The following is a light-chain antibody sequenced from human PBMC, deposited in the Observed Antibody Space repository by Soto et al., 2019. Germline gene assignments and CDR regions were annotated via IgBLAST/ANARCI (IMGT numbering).Light chain of an antibody. Sequence: DIQMTHSPSSLSASVGDRVTITCRASQSISSYVNWYQQKPVKAPKLLIYAASSLQSGVPSRFSGSGSGTDFTLTISSLEPEDFATYYCQHSYSTPPMYTFGQGTKLEIK. CDR2: AAS. CDR1: QSISSY. J-gene: IGKJ2*01. V-gene: IGKV1-39*01. CDR3: QHSYSTPPMYT.